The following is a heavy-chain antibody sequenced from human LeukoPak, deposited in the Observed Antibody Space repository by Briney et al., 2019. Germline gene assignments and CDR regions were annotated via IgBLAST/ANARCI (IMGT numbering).Heavy chain of an antibody. D-gene: IGHD3-10*01. V-gene: IGHV3-30*03. CDR2: ISYDGSNK. Sequence: GGSLRLSCAASGFTFSSYDMHWVRQAPGKGLEWVALISYDGSNKYYADSVKGRFTISRDNSKNMMYLQMNSLRAEDTAVYYCARDRFMVRGVMVGTFDLWGQGTMVTVSS. CDR3: ARDRFMVRGVMVGTFDL. CDR1: GFTFSSYD. J-gene: IGHJ3*01.